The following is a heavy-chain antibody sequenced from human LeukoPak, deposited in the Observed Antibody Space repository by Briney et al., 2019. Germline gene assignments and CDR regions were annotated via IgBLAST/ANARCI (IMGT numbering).Heavy chain of an antibody. J-gene: IGHJ4*02. CDR2: ISDSGGRT. CDR1: GITLSNYG. D-gene: IGHD3-10*01. Sequence: GGSLRLSCAVSGITLSNYGMSWVRQAPGKGLEWVAGISDSGGRTTYADSVRGRFTISRDNPKNTLYLQMNSLRAEDTAVYFCAKRGVVIRVFLVGFHKEAYYFDSWGQGALVTVSS. CDR3: AKRGVVIRVFLVGFHKEAYYFDS. V-gene: IGHV3-23*01.